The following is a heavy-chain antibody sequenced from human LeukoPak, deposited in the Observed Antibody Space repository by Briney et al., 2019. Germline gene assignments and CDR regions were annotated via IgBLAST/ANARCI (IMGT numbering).Heavy chain of an antibody. V-gene: IGHV1-18*01. CDR2: ISAYNGNT. CDR3: ARDNPVEDTAWWFDP. CDR1: GYTFTSYG. Sequence: ASVKVSCKASGYTFTSYGISWVRQAPGQGLEWMGWISAYNGNTNYAQKLQGRVTMTTDTSTSTDYMELSSLRSEDTAVYYCARDNPVEDTAWWFDPWGQGTLVTVSS. D-gene: IGHD4-23*01. J-gene: IGHJ5*02.